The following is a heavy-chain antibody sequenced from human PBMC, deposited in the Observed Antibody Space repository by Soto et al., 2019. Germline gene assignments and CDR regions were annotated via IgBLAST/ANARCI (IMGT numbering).Heavy chain of an antibody. Sequence: QVQLQQWGAGLLKPSETLSLTCAVSGGSISGYGWTWIRHPQGTGLERIGESNHSGSTNYNPSLTSQGTLSVDTSMTPFSLKMTSSTAADTSVYYCATDKITVLLDYWGLGTLVTISS. CDR1: GGSISGYG. CDR2: SNHSGST. V-gene: IGHV4-34*01. CDR3: ATDKITVLLDY. J-gene: IGHJ4*02. D-gene: IGHD3-10*01.